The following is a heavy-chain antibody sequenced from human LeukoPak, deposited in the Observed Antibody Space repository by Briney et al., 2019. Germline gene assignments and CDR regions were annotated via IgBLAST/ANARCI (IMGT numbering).Heavy chain of an antibody. J-gene: IGHJ4*02. D-gene: IGHD5-18*01. V-gene: IGHV3-66*01. CDR2: IYSGDNT. Sequence: GGSLRLSCGASGFTVSSNYMSWVRQAPGKGLEWVSVIYSGDNTYYADSVKGRFTITRDNSNNTLYLQMNSLRAEDTAVYYCARDKWVTWGQGTLVTVSS. CDR1: GFTVSSNY. CDR3: ARDKWVT.